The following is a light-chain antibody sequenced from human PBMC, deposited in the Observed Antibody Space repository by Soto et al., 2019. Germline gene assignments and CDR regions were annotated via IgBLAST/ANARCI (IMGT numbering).Light chain of an antibody. CDR1: QSVSTY. Sequence: EVVLTQSPATMSLYPGEGATLSCRASQSVSTYLAWYQQKPGQAPRLLIFEASKRATGIPDRISGSGSGTDFTLTISSLEPEDFATYYCQQYNSYSRTFGQGTKVEIK. V-gene: IGKV3-11*01. J-gene: IGKJ1*01. CDR2: EAS. CDR3: QQYNSYSRT.